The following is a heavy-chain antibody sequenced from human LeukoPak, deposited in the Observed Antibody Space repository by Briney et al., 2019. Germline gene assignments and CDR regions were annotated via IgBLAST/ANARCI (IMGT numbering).Heavy chain of an antibody. D-gene: IGHD6-19*01. CDR2: ISSSSSTI. Sequence: GGSLRLSCAASGFTVSSNYMSWVRQAPGKGLEWVSYISSSSSTIYYADSVKGRFTLSRDNAKNSLYLQMNSVRAEDTAVYYCARTAYYTSGWWADYWGQGTLVTVSS. CDR3: ARTAYYTSGWWADY. J-gene: IGHJ4*02. CDR1: GFTVSSNY. V-gene: IGHV3-48*01.